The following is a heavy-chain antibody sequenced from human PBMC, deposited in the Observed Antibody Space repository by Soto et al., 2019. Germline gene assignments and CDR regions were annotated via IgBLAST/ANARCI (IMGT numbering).Heavy chain of an antibody. J-gene: IGHJ6*02. Sequence: NPSETLSLTCTVSGGSISSYYWSWIRQPPGKGLEWIGYIYYSGSTNYNPSLKSRVTISVDTSKNQFSLKLSSVTAADTAVYYCARVTYYDFWSGYYPHTDYYGMDVWGQGTTVTVSS. CDR3: ARVTYYDFWSGYYPHTDYYGMDV. V-gene: IGHV4-59*01. D-gene: IGHD3-3*01. CDR1: GGSISSYY. CDR2: IYYSGST.